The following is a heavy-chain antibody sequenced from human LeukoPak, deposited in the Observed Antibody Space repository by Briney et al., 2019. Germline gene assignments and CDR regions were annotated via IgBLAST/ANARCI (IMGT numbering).Heavy chain of an antibody. J-gene: IGHJ4*02. CDR2: MNPNSGNT. CDR3: ARPERGTMVRAVSGLDY. D-gene: IGHD3-10*01. V-gene: IGHV1-8*03. CDR1: GYTFTSYD. Sequence: ASGKVSCKASGYTFTSYDINWVRQATGQGLEWMGWMNPNSGNTGYAQKFQGRVTITRNTSISTAYMELSSLRSEDTAVYYCARPERGTMVRAVSGLDYWGQGTQVTVSS.